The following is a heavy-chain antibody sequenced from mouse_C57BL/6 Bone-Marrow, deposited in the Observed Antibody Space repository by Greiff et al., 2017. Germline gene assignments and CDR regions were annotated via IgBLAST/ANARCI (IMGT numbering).Heavy chain of an antibody. CDR2: ISNGGGST. D-gene: IGHD2-1*01. Sequence: DVMLVESGGGLVQPGGSLKLSCAASGFTFSDYYMYWVRQTPEKRLEWVAYISNGGGSTYYPDTVKGRFTLSRDNAKNTLYLQISRLKSEDTAMYYCARLGVYGNYLYAMDYWGQGTSVTVSS. J-gene: IGHJ4*01. V-gene: IGHV5-12*01. CDR1: GFTFSDYY. CDR3: ARLGVYGNYLYAMDY.